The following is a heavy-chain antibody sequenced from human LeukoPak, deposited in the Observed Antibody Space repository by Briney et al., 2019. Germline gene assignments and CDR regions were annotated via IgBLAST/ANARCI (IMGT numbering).Heavy chain of an antibody. CDR2: ISYDGSNK. CDR1: GFTFSSYG. Sequence: GGSLRLSCAASGFTFSSYGMHWVRQAPGKGLEWVAVISYDGSNKYYADYVKGRFTISRDNSKNTLYLQMNSLRAEDTAVYYCAKDRADSSVFDYWGQGTLVTVSS. CDR3: AKDRADSSVFDY. V-gene: IGHV3-30*18. J-gene: IGHJ4*02. D-gene: IGHD6-19*01.